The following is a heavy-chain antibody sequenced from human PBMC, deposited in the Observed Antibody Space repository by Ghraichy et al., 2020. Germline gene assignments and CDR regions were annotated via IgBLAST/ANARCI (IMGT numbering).Heavy chain of an antibody. CDR2: IYYSGST. Sequence: SETLSLTCTVSGGSISSYYWSWIRQPPGKGLEWIGYIYYSGSTNYNPSLKSRVTISVDTSKNQFSLKLSSVTAADTAVYYCARGYCSSTSCYAGMRAWSGEYYYYGMDVWGQGTTVTVSS. V-gene: IGHV4-59*01. D-gene: IGHD2-2*01. J-gene: IGHJ6*02. CDR3: ARGYCSSTSCYAGMRAWSGEYYYYGMDV. CDR1: GGSISSYY.